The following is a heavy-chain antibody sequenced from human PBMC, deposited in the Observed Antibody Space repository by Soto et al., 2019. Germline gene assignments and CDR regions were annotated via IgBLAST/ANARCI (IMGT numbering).Heavy chain of an antibody. CDR1: GYSISRGYY. D-gene: IGHD3-10*01. V-gene: IGHV4-38-2*01. Sequence: SETLSLTCVVSGYSISRGYYWGWIRQPPGKGLEWIGSIYHSGKTYYNPSLKSRVTLSVDTSKNQFSLKLSSVTAADTAIYYCALHTFYFGHSPQYNNWFDPWGQGTLVTVS. CDR3: ALHTFYFGHSPQYNNWFDP. CDR2: IYHSGKT. J-gene: IGHJ5*02.